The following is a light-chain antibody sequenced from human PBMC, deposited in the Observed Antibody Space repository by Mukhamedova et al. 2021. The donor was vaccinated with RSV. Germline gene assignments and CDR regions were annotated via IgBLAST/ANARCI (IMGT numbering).Light chain of an antibody. Sequence: GTSSDVGGYNYVSWYQQHPGKASKLMIYDVSKRPSGVPDRFSGSKSGNTASLTISGLQAEEEADYYCCSYAGSYTFVFGGGTKLT. CDR2: DVS. CDR3: CSYAGSYTFV. V-gene: IGLV2-11*01. J-gene: IGLJ3*02. CDR1: SSDVGGYNY.